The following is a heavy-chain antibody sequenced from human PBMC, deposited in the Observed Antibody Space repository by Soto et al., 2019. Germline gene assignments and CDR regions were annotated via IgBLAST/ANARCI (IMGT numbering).Heavy chain of an antibody. Sequence: EVQLVESGGGLVQPGRSLRLSCAASGFTFDDYAMHWVRQAPGKGLEWVSGISWNSGSIGYADSVKGRFTISRDNAKNSLYLKMNSLRAEDTDLYYCAKDRGLVLSFYFDYWGQGTLVTVSS. D-gene: IGHD6-19*01. CDR3: AKDRGLVLSFYFDY. CDR2: ISWNSGSI. CDR1: GFTFDDYA. V-gene: IGHV3-9*01. J-gene: IGHJ4*02.